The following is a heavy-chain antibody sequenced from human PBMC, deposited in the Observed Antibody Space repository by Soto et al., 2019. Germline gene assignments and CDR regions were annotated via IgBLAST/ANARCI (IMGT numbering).Heavy chain of an antibody. V-gene: IGHV3-48*02. CDR3: ASMAGYSSSWSFDY. D-gene: IGHD6-13*01. CDR1: GFTFSSYS. Sequence: GVSLRLSCAASGFTFSSYSMNWVRQAPGKGLEWVSYISSSSSTIYYADSVKGRFTISRDNAKNSLYLQMNSLRDEDTAVYYCASMAGYSSSWSFDYWGQGTLVTVSS. J-gene: IGHJ4*02. CDR2: ISSSSSTI.